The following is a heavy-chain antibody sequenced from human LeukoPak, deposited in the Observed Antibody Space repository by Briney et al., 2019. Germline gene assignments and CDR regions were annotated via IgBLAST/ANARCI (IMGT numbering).Heavy chain of an antibody. Sequence: PGGSLRLSCAASGFILSNYSMNWVRQAPGKGLEWVSYISSSSDFIYYADSVKGRFTISRDNSKNTLYLQMNSLRAEDTAVYYCAKRRPGELYKDAFDIWGQGTMVTVSS. D-gene: IGHD3-10*01. CDR3: AKRRPGELYKDAFDI. V-gene: IGHV3-48*01. CDR2: ISSSSDFI. J-gene: IGHJ3*02. CDR1: GFILSNYS.